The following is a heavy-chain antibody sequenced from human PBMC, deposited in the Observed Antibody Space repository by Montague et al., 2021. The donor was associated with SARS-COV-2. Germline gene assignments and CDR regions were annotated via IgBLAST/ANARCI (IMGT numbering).Heavy chain of an antibody. V-gene: IGHV3-13*01. CDR1: GFTFSSYD. J-gene: IGHJ6*02. CDR2: INTAGDT. CDR3: AREPEYSGNDSYGMDV. Sequence: SPRLSCAASGFTFSSYDMHWVRQATGKGLEWVSAINTAGDTYYSGSVKGRFTISRENAKNSLYLQMNSLRAGDTAVYYCAREPEYSGNDSYGMDVWGQGTTVTVSS. D-gene: IGHD5-12*01.